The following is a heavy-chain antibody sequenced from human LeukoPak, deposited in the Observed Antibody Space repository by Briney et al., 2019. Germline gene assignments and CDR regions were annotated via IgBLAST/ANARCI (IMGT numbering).Heavy chain of an antibody. V-gene: IGHV1-18*01. CDR2: ISAYNGNT. CDR3: ARAAHDSSGYYQNYFDY. Sequence: GASVKVSCKASGYTFTSYGISWVRQAPGQGLEWMGWISAYNGNTNYAQKLQGRVTVTTDTSTSTAYMELRSLRSDDTAVYYCARAAHDSSGYYQNYFDYWGQGTLVTVPS. D-gene: IGHD3-22*01. CDR1: GYTFTSYG. J-gene: IGHJ4*02.